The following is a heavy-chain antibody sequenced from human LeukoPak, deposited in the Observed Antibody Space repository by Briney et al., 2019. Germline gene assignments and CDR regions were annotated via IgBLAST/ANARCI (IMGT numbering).Heavy chain of an antibody. D-gene: IGHD2-2*01. CDR3: AREGPLGYCSSTSCSLDY. Sequence: GGSLRLSCEASGFTFSSYWMHWVRQAPGKGLVWVSRINSDGSSTSYADSVKGRFTISRDNAKNTLYLQMNSLRAEDTAVYYCAREGPLGYCSSTSCSLDYWGQGTLVTVSS. CDR1: GFTFSSYW. J-gene: IGHJ4*02. CDR2: INSDGSST. V-gene: IGHV3-74*01.